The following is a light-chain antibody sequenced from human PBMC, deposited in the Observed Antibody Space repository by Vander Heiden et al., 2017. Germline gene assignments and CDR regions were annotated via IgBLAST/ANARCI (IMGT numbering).Light chain of an antibody. CDR2: AAS. CDR1: QSIGSY. Sequence: DIQMTQSPSSLSASVGDRVTITCRASQSIGSYLNWYQQKPGRAPNLLIYAASSLQSGVPSRFSGGGSGTDFTLTISSVQPEDFATYYCQQSYTTLMYTFGQGTRLEIK. J-gene: IGKJ2*01. CDR3: QQSYTTLMYT. V-gene: IGKV1-39*01.